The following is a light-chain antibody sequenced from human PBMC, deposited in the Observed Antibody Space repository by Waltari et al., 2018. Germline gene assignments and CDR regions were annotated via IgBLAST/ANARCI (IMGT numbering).Light chain of an antibody. CDR3: GTWDNSLNIVI. Sequence: QSVLTQPPSLSAAPRQTVSISCSASSPNIGNSSVSWFQQFPRAAPKLLIYDTNKRPSGIPDRFSASKSGTSATLGISGLQTGDEAIYHCGTWDNSLNIVIFGGGTKLTVL. CDR1: SPNIGNSS. J-gene: IGLJ2*01. V-gene: IGLV1-51*01. CDR2: DTN.